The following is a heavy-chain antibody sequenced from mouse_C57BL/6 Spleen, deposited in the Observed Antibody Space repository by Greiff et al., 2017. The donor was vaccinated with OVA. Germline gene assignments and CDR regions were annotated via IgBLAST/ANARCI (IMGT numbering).Heavy chain of an antibody. CDR3: ARNPAYGSSYFDY. Sequence: VQVVESGPGLVAPSQSLSITCTVSGFSLTSYAISWVRQPPGKGLEWLGVIWTGGGTNYNSALKSRLSISKDNSKSQVFLKMNRLQTDDTARYYCARNPAYGSSYFDYWGQGTTLTVSS. D-gene: IGHD1-1*01. CDR2: IWTGGGT. CDR1: GFSLTSYA. J-gene: IGHJ2*01. V-gene: IGHV2-9-1*01.